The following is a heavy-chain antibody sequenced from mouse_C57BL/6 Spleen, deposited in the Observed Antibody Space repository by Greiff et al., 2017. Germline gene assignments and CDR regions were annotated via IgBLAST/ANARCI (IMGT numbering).Heavy chain of an antibody. CDR3: ARGKLESLAY. D-gene: IGHD3-1*01. CDR1: GYTFTSYW. V-gene: IGHV1-52*01. Sequence: VQLQQPGAELVRPGSSVKLSCKASGYTFTSYWMHWVKQRPIQGLEWIGNIDPSDSETHYNQKFKDKATLTVDKSSSTAYMQLSSLTSEDSAFYYCARGKLESLAYWGQGTLVTVSA. CDR2: IDPSDSET. J-gene: IGHJ3*01.